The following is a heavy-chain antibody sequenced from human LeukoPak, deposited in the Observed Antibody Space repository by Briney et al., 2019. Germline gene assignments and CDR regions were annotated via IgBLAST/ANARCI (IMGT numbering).Heavy chain of an antibody. Sequence: GGSLRLSCAASGFMFSNYYMSWIRQAPGKGLEWVSYISSSGSYTNYADSVKGRFTISRDNSKNTVYLQMNNLRADDTAVYYCATYGDSGKEGYWGQGTLVTVSS. J-gene: IGHJ4*02. CDR1: GFMFSNYY. CDR2: ISSSGSYT. D-gene: IGHD3-10*01. V-gene: IGHV3-11*06. CDR3: ATYGDSGKEGY.